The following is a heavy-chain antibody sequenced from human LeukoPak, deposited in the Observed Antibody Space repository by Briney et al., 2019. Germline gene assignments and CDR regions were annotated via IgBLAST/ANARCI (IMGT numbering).Heavy chain of an antibody. CDR2: ISYSGST. Sequence: SETLSLTCTVSGASISSYYWSWIRQPPGKGLECIGYISYSGSTNFNPSLKSRVTISVDSSKNQFSLKLSSVTAADTAVYYCARRIAVAASTWFDPWGQGALVTVSS. D-gene: IGHD6-19*01. J-gene: IGHJ5*02. CDR1: GASISSYY. CDR3: ARRIAVAASTWFDP. V-gene: IGHV4-59*12.